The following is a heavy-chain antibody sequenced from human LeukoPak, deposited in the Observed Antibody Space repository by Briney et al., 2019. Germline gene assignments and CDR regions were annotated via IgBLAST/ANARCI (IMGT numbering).Heavy chain of an antibody. J-gene: IGHJ4*02. CDR2: INPNSGGT. Sequence: ASVKVSCKASGYTFTGYYMHWVRQAPGQGLEWMGWINPNSGGTNYAQKFQGRVTMTRDMSTSTVYMELSSLRSEDTAVYYCASTNLYSSGWYYFDYWGQGTLVTVSS. CDR3: ASTNLYSSGWYYFDY. D-gene: IGHD6-19*01. CDR1: GYTFTGYY. V-gene: IGHV1-2*02.